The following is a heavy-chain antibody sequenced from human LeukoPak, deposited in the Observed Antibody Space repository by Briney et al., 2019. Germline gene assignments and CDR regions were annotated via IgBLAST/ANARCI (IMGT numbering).Heavy chain of an antibody. J-gene: IGHJ2*01. Sequence: SETLSLTCTVSGGSISSFSWIWIRQPAGKGLECLGRLYTSGSTNYNPSLKSRITMSVDTSRNQVSLRLTSVTAADTAVYYCAKGSSYSWDWYFDPWGRGTLVTVSS. CDR2: LYTSGST. CDR3: AKGSSYSWDWYFDP. V-gene: IGHV4-4*07. D-gene: IGHD3-22*01. CDR1: GGSISSFS.